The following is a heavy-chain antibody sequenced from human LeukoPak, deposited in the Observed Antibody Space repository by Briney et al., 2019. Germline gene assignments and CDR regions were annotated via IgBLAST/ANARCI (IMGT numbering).Heavy chain of an antibody. V-gene: IGHV3-23*01. CDR3: AKDRSCTNDICHGDFDY. J-gene: IGHJ4*02. CDR2: IGGSGGST. CDR1: GFTFSSYA. Sequence: GGSLRLSCAASGFTFSSYAVSWVRQAPGKGLEWVSSIGGSGGSTYSVDSVKGRFTISRDNSKNTLYLQMNSLRAEDTALYYCAKDRSCTNDICHGDFDYWGQGTLVTVSS. D-gene: IGHD2-8*01.